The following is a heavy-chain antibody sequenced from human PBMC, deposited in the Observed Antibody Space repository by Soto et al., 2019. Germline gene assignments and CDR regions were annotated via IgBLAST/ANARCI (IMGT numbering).Heavy chain of an antibody. CDR1: GGSISNYY. V-gene: IGHV4-4*07. Sequence: LSLTCTVSGGSISNYYCNWIRQPAGKGLEWIGRIDTSGSTNYNPSLKSRVTMSVDTSKQGFSLKLSSVTAADTALYYCARGGQDFWSGPFDYWGRGALVTVSS. CDR2: IDTSGST. J-gene: IGHJ4*02. D-gene: IGHD3-3*01. CDR3: ARGGQDFWSGPFDY.